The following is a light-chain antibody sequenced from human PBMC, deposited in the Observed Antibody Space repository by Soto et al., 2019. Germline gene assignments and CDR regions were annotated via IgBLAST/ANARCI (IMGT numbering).Light chain of an antibody. CDR3: QSYDSSNVV. CDR1: SGSIASNY. V-gene: IGLV6-57*02. Sequence: NFMLTQPHSVSESPGKTVTISCTGSSGSIASNYVQWYQQRPGSAPTTVIYEDNQRPSVVPDRFSSSIDSSSNSASLTISGLKTEDEADYYCQSYDSSNVVFGGGTKLTVL. CDR2: EDN. J-gene: IGLJ2*01.